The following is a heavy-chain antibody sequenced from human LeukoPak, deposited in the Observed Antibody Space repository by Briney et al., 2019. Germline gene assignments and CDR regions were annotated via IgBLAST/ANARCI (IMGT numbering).Heavy chain of an antibody. V-gene: IGHV1-2*02. Sequence: GASVTVSCTAFGYSFTVYHLHWVRQAPRQGLEWMGWVNPKTGGTNYARKFQGRVTMTRDTSINTVNMELSRLTSDDTAVYYCAREFSSKLEWLAYVTGDDAFDVWGQGTMITVS. J-gene: IGHJ3*01. CDR2: VNPKTGGT. CDR1: GYSFTVYH. D-gene: IGHD3-3*01. CDR3: AREFSSKLEWLAYVTGDDAFDV.